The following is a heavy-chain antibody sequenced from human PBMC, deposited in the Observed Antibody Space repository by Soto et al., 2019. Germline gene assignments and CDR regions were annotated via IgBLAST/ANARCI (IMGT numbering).Heavy chain of an antibody. CDR3: SRSPEVGVRGAY. Sequence: EVQLVESGGGLVKPGGSLRLSCTGSGFPFSAYNINWVRQAPGKGLEWVSSITVGSSHIYQPNSMKGRFTIARDDAKISVYQQIDRLRDEDTALYYCSRSPEVGVRGAYWGQGTLVTVSS. CDR2: ITVGSSHI. D-gene: IGHD3-16*01. J-gene: IGHJ4*02. V-gene: IGHV3-21*01. CDR1: GFPFSAYN.